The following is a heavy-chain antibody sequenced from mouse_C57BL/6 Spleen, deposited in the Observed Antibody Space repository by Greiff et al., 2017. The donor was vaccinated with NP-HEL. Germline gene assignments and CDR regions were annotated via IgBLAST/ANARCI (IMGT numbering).Heavy chain of an antibody. D-gene: IGHD2-4*01. CDR1: GFTFSDYG. Sequence: EVQRVESGGGLVKPGGSLKLSCAASGFTFSDYGMHWVRQAPEKGLEWVAYISSGSSTIYYADTVKGRFTIPRDNAKNTLFLQMTSLRSEDTAMYYCARNDYDDQYYFDYWGQGTTLTVSS. CDR3: ARNDYDDQYYFDY. J-gene: IGHJ2*01. V-gene: IGHV5-17*01. CDR2: ISSGSSTI.